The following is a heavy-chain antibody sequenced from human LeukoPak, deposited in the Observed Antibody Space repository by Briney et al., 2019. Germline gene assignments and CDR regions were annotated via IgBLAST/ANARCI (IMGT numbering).Heavy chain of an antibody. V-gene: IGHV3-30*02. CDR1: GFTFSSYG. CDR2: IRYDGGNK. CDR3: AKDYDILTGFDY. Sequence: GGSLRLSCAASGFTFSSYGMHWVRQAPGKGLEWVAFIRYDGGNKYYADSVKGRFTISRDNSKNTLYLQMNSLRAEDTAVYYCAKDYDILTGFDYWGQGTLVTVSS. J-gene: IGHJ4*02. D-gene: IGHD3-9*01.